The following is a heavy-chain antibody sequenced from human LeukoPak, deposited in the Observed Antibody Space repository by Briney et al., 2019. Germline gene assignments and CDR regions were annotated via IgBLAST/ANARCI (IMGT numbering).Heavy chain of an antibody. Sequence: GGSLRLSCAASGFTFSSYGMHWVRQAPGKGLEWVAFIRYDGSNKYYADSVKGRFAISRDNSKNTLYLQINSLRAEDTAVYYCARGGPAAGRFDYWGQGTLVTVSS. D-gene: IGHD6-13*01. CDR2: IRYDGSNK. CDR1: GFTFSSYG. V-gene: IGHV3-30*02. CDR3: ARGGPAAGRFDY. J-gene: IGHJ4*02.